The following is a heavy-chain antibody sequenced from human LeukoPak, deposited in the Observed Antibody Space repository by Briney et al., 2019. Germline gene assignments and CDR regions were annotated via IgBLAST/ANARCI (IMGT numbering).Heavy chain of an antibody. J-gene: IGHJ4*02. CDR1: GFTFTSYS. V-gene: IGHV3-21*01. D-gene: IGHD2-21*02. CDR2: ISSSTTYI. Sequence: GGSLRLSCAASGFTFTSYSMSWVRQAPGKGLEWVSSISSSTTYIYYADSVKGRFTISRDNAKNSLYLQMNSLRAEDTAVYYCARAETAAKYYFDFWGQGTLVTVPS. CDR3: ARAETAAKYYFDF.